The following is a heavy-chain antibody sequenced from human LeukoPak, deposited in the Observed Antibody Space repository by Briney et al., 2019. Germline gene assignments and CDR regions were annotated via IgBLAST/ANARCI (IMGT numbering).Heavy chain of an antibody. Sequence: GGSLRLSCVGSGFSFSSYGMTWVRQAPGKGLEWVSAISGSGESTYNAGSVQGRFTISRDNSKNTVYLQMSSLRAEDTAVYYCARGGGLAARHYYYYYYMDVWGKGTTVTVSS. J-gene: IGHJ6*03. CDR1: GFSFSSYG. CDR2: ISGSGEST. V-gene: IGHV3-23*01. CDR3: ARGGGLAARHYYYYYYMDV. D-gene: IGHD6-6*01.